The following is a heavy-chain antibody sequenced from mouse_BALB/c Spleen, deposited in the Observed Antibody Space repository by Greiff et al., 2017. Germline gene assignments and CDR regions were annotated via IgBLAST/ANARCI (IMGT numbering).Heavy chain of an antibody. CDR1: GYTFSSYW. D-gene: IGHD2-2*01. V-gene: IGHV1-9*01. CDR2: ILPGSGST. Sequence: VQLQQSGAELMKPGASVKISCKATGYTFSSYWIEWVKQRPGHGLEWIGEILPGSGSTNYNEKFKGKATFTADTSSNTAYMQLSSLTSEDSAVYYCARSDGYDVKGYYAMDYWGQGTSVTVSS. CDR3: ARSDGYDVKGYYAMDY. J-gene: IGHJ4*01.